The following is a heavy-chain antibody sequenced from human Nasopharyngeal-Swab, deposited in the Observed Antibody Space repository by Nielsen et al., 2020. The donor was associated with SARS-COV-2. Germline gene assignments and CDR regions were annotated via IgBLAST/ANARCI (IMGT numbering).Heavy chain of an antibody. CDR1: GFTFDDYT. CDR3: AMIGGSVIDY. Sequence: GSLKISCAASGFTFDDYTMHWVRQAPGKGLEWVSLISWDGGSTYYADSVEGRFTISRDNSKNSLYLQMNSLRTEDTALYYCAMIGGSVIDYWGQGTLVTVSS. D-gene: IGHD2-15*01. V-gene: IGHV3-43*01. J-gene: IGHJ4*02. CDR2: ISWDGGST.